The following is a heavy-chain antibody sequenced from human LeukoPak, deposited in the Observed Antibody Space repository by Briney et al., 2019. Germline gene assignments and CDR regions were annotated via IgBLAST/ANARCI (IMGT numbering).Heavy chain of an antibody. Sequence: GGSLRLSCAASGFTFSSYAMSWVRQAPGKGLEWVSAISGSGGSTYYADSVKGWFTISRDNSKNTLYLQMNSLRAEDTAVYYCAKGFYSSGWYGVDYWGQGTLVTVSS. V-gene: IGHV3-23*01. CDR1: GFTFSSYA. D-gene: IGHD6-19*01. CDR3: AKGFYSSGWYGVDY. CDR2: ISGSGGST. J-gene: IGHJ4*02.